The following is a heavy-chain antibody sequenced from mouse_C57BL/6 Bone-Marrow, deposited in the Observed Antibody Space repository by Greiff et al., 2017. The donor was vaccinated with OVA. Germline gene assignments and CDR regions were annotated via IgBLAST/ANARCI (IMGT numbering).Heavy chain of an antibody. CDR1: GYTFTSYW. CDR2: IYPSDSET. Sequence: QVQLQQSGAELVRPGSSVKLSCKASGYTFTSYWMDWVKQRPGQGLEWIGNIYPSDSETHYNQKFKDKATLTVDKSSSTAYMQLSSLTSEDSAVYYCARSNWGGAWFAYWGQGTLVTVSA. J-gene: IGHJ3*01. V-gene: IGHV1-61*01. D-gene: IGHD4-1*01. CDR3: ARSNWGGAWFAY.